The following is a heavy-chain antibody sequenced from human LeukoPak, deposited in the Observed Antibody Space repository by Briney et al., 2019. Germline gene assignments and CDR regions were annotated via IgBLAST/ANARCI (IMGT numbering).Heavy chain of an antibody. J-gene: IGHJ4*02. V-gene: IGHV3-21*01. CDR2: ISSSSSYI. Sequence: GGSLRLSCAASGFTFSNYAMNWVRQAPGKGLEWVSSISSSSSYIYYADSVKGRFTISRDNAKNSLYLQMNSLRAEDTAVYYCARDCSGGSCYPRQYYFDYWGQGTLVTVSS. CDR1: GFTFSNYA. D-gene: IGHD2-15*01. CDR3: ARDCSGGSCYPRQYYFDY.